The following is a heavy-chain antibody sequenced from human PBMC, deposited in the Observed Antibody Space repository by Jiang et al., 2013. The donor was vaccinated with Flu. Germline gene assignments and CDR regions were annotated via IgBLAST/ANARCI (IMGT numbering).Heavy chain of an antibody. CDR3: ARARDTYYYGSGRDDAFDI. V-gene: IGHV1-18*01. CDR2: ISAYNGNT. CDR1: GYTFTSYG. J-gene: IGHJ3*02. Sequence: SGAEVKKPGASVKVSCKASGYTFTSYGISWVRQAPGQGLEWMGWISAYNGNTNYAQKLQGRVTMTTDTSTSTAYMELRSLRSDDTAVYYCARARDTYYYGSGRDDAFDIWGQGTMVTVSS. D-gene: IGHD3-10*01.